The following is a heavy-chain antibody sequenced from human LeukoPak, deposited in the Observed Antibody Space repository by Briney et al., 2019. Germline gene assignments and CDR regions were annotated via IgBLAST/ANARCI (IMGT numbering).Heavy chain of an antibody. J-gene: IGHJ6*02. V-gene: IGHV1-18*01. CDR2: ISAYNGNT. Sequence: GASVKVSCKASGYTFTSYGISWVRQAPGQGLEWMGWISAYNGNTNYAQKLQGRVTMTTDTSTSTAYMELRSLRSDDTAVYYCARGRHDIVVVPAAIGAYYYYGMDVWGQGTTVTVSS. D-gene: IGHD2-2*02. CDR1: GYTFTSYG. CDR3: ARGRHDIVVVPAAIGAYYYYGMDV.